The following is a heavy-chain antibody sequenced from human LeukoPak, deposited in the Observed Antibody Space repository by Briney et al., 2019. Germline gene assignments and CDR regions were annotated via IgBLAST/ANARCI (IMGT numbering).Heavy chain of an antibody. V-gene: IGHV1-18*01. Sequence: GASVKVSCKASGYTFTSYGISWVRQAPGQGLEWMGWISAYNGNTNYAQKLQGRVTMTTDTSTSTAYMELRSLRSDDTAVYYCARVEIVATILTYAFDIWGQGTMVTVSS. CDR2: ISAYNGNT. CDR1: GYTFTSYG. D-gene: IGHD5-12*01. CDR3: ARVEIVATILTYAFDI. J-gene: IGHJ3*02.